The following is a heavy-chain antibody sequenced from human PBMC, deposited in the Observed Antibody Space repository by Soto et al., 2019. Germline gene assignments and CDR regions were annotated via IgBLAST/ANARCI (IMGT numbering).Heavy chain of an antibody. V-gene: IGHV1-69*13. D-gene: IGHD3-3*01. J-gene: IGHJ3*02. CDR1: GGTFSSYA. Sequence: SVKVSCKDSGGTFSSYAISWVRQAPGQGLEWMGGIIPIFGTANYAQKFQGRVTITADESTSTAYMELSSLRSEDTAVYYCARRGSLAKSQTSGFDIWGQGKTVPVSS. CDR2: IIPIFGTA. CDR3: ARRGSLAKSQTSGFDI.